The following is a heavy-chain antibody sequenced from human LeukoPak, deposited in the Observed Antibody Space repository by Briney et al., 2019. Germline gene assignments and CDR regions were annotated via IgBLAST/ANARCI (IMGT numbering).Heavy chain of an antibody. CDR3: ARILMTTVTTAGDI. V-gene: IGHV1-69*04. J-gene: IGHJ3*02. CDR1: GGTFSSYA. Sequence: ASVKVSCKASGGTFSSYAISWVRQAPGQGLEWMGRIIPILGIANYAQKLQGRVTMTTDTSTSTAYMELRSLRSDDTAVYYCARILMTTVTTAGDIWGQGTMVTVSS. CDR2: IIPILGIA. D-gene: IGHD4-17*01.